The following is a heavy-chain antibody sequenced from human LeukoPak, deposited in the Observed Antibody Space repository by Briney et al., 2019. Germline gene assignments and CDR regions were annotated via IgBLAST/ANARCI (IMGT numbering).Heavy chain of an antibody. CDR1: GDTFSSYA. Sequence: ASVKVSCKASGDTFSSYAISWVRQAPGQGLEWMGRIIPIFGTANYAQKFQGRVTITTDESTSTAYMELSSLRSEDTAVYYCARDRSSGWNLFDYWGQGTLVTVSS. D-gene: IGHD6-19*01. CDR2: IIPIFGTA. J-gene: IGHJ4*02. CDR3: ARDRSSGWNLFDY. V-gene: IGHV1-69*05.